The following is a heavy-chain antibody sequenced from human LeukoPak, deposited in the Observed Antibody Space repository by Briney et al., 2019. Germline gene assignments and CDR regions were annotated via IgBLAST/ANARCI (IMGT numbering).Heavy chain of an antibody. Sequence: SETLSLTCTVSGDSISSVFYYWSWIRQPAGKGLEWIGRIYTSGSTNYNPSLTSRVTISVDKSKNQFSLKLSSVTAADTAVYYCARREVYYYGSGSSPYYFDYWGQGTLVTVSS. J-gene: IGHJ4*02. CDR2: IYTSGST. CDR1: GDSISSVFYY. V-gene: IGHV4-61*02. CDR3: ARREVYYYGSGSSPYYFDY. D-gene: IGHD3-10*01.